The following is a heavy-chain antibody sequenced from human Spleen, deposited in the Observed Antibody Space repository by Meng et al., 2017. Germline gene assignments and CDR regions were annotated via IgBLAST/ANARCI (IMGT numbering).Heavy chain of an antibody. D-gene: IGHD3-22*01. CDR2: INAGNGNT. J-gene: IGHJ4*02. V-gene: IGHV1-3*01. Sequence: VHLVQSGAEVKKPGASVKVSCKASGYIFTDYAMYWVRQAPGQRLEWMGWINAGNGNTKYSQKFQARVSITRDTSATTAYMELRRLRSEDTGVYYCARASNYYESSGFSDYWGQGTLVTVSS. CDR3: ARASNYYESSGFSDY. CDR1: GYIFTDYA.